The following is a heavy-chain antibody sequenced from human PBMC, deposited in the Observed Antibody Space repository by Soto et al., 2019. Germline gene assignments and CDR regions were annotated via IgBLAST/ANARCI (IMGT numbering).Heavy chain of an antibody. Sequence: ASVKVSCKASGYTFTGYYMHWVRQAPGQGLEWMGWINPNSGGTNYAQKYQGWVNMTRDTSISTAYIELSRLRSDDTAVYYFARSPLRYFDWLLGVGYMDVWGKGTTVTVSS. J-gene: IGHJ6*03. D-gene: IGHD3-9*01. CDR2: INPNSGGT. CDR1: GYTFTGYY. CDR3: ARSPLRYFDWLLGVGYMDV. V-gene: IGHV1-2*04.